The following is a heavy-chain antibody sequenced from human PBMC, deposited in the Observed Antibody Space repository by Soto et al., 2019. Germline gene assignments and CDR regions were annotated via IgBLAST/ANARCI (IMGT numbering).Heavy chain of an antibody. Sequence: LRLSCEASGFNFRDFWMHWVRQPPGKGPEWVSNIPSDGRDVSYADSVRGRFTISRDDARNTLYLQMSDLRVDDTAIYYCTRDDSGLGIDYWGQGTQVTVSS. CDR1: GFNFRDFW. CDR2: IPSDGRDV. V-gene: IGHV3-74*01. CDR3: TRDDSGLGIDY. J-gene: IGHJ4*02. D-gene: IGHD1-26*01.